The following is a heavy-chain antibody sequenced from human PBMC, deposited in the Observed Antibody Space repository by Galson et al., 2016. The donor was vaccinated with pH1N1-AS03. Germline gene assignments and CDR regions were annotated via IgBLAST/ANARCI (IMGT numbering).Heavy chain of an antibody. V-gene: IGHV3-23*01. D-gene: IGHD1-1*01. J-gene: IGHJ3*01. CDR2: ISADGINT. CDR3: AKTTGGVSKSGAFDV. CDR1: GFTFNTYA. Sequence: SLRLSCAASGFTFNTYAMNWVRQAPGKGLEWVSSISADGINTYYADSMKGRCTISRYSSRTTVSLQMNSLRVEDTAVYYSAKTTGGVSKSGAFDVWGQGTMVTVSS.